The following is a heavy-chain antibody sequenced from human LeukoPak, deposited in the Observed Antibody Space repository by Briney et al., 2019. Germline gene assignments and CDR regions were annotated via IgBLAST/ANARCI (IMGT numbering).Heavy chain of an antibody. V-gene: IGHV3-11*04. Sequence: PGGSLRLSCAASGFTFSDYYTSWIRQAPGKGLEWVSYISSSGSTIYYADSVKGRFTISRDNAKNSLYLQMNSLRAEDTAVYYCARGNNWNYENWFDPWGQGTLVTVSS. CDR3: ARGNNWNYENWFDP. D-gene: IGHD1-7*01. CDR2: ISSSGSTI. CDR1: GFTFSDYY. J-gene: IGHJ5*02.